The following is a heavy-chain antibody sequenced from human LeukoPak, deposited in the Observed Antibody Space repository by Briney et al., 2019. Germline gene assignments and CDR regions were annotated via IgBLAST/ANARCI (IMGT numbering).Heavy chain of an antibody. J-gene: IGHJ4*02. Sequence: PGGSLRLSCAASGFTLSSYSMSWVRQAPGKGLEWVSSISSSSIYIYYADSVKGRFTISRDNAKNSVYLQMNSLRAEDTAVYYCARDPCRYYDSSTYSYFDYWGQGTLVTVSS. D-gene: IGHD3-22*01. CDR3: ARDPCRYYDSSTYSYFDY. CDR2: ISSSSIYI. CDR1: GFTLSSYS. V-gene: IGHV3-21*01.